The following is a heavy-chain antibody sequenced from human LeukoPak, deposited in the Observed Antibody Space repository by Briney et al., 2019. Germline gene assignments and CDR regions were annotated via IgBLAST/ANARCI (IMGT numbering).Heavy chain of an antibody. CDR1: GYSFTNYW. Sequence: GASLKISCKGSGYSFTNYWIGWVRQMPGKGLGWMGIIYPGDSDTRYSPSFRGQVTISADKSISTAYLQWSSLKASDTAMYYCARHQYISGWHGYDYWGQGTLVTVSS. V-gene: IGHV5-51*01. CDR3: ARHQYISGWHGYDY. D-gene: IGHD6-19*01. CDR2: IYPGDSDT. J-gene: IGHJ4*02.